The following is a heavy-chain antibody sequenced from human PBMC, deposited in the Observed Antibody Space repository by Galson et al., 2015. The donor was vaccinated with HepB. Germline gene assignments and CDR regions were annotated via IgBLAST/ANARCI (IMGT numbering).Heavy chain of an antibody. CDR1: GFTVSSNY. D-gene: IGHD2-21*02. J-gene: IGHJ4*02. V-gene: IGHV3-53*01. Sequence: SLRLSCAASGFTVSSNYMSWVRQAPGKGLEWVSVIYSGGSTYYADSVKGRFTISRDNSKNTLYLQMNSLRAEDTAVYYCARVEAYCGGDCYSNWGQGTLVTVSS. CDR3: ARVEAYCGGDCYSN. CDR2: IYSGGST.